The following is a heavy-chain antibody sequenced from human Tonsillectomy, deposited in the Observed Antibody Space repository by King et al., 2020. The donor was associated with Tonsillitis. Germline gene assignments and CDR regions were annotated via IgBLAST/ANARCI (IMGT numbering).Heavy chain of an antibody. CDR1: GFTFSDYY. Sequence: VQLVESWGGLVKPGGSLILSCAASGFTFSDYYMSWIRQAPGKGLEGVSYISSSCSYTNYADSVKVLSTISRDNANNSLYLQMNSLRADDTAVYYCARRSAAEDYWGQGTLVTVSS. J-gene: IGHJ4*02. CDR2: ISSSCSYT. V-gene: IGHV3-11*05. D-gene: IGHD2-15*01. CDR3: ARRSAAEDY.